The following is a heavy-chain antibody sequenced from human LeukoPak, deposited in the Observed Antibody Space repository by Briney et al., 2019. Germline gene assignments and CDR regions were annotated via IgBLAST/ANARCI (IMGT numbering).Heavy chain of an antibody. J-gene: IGHJ4*02. CDR3: ARVTGVYYYDSSEDFDY. Sequence: SQTLSLTCAVSGGSISSGAYSWSWIRQPPGKGLKWIGYILHSVSTYSDPSLRSRVTISVDRSKNQFSLKLSSVTAADTAVYYCARVTGVYYYDSSEDFDYWGQGTLVTVSS. CDR1: GGSISSGAYS. V-gene: IGHV4-30-2*01. D-gene: IGHD3-22*01. CDR2: ILHSVST.